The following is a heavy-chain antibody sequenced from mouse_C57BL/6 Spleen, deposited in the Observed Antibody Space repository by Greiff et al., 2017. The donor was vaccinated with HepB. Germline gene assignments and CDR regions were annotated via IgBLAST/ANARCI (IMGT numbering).Heavy chain of an antibody. J-gene: IGHJ3*01. CDR3: ARSYYGSSYWFAY. V-gene: IGHV14-2*01. CDR2: IDPEDGET. Sequence: EVKVVESGAELVKPGASVKLSCTASGFNIKDYYMHWVKQRTEQGLEWIGRIDPEDGETKYAPKFQGKATITADTSSNTAYLQLSSLTSEDTAVYYCARSYYGSSYWFAYWGQGTLVTVSA. CDR1: GFNIKDYY. D-gene: IGHD1-1*01.